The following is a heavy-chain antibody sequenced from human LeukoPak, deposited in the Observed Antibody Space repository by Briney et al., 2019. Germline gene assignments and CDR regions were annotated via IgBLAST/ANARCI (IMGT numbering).Heavy chain of an antibody. CDR1: GGFVSPYY. V-gene: IGHV4-59*02. Sequence: SETLSLTCTVSGGFVSPYYWGWIRQPPGKGLEWIGFIYYNGNTNYNPSLKSRVTISVDTSRNQFSLKLRSVTAADTAMYYCVRSNYFDYWGQGTVVTVSS. CDR3: VRSNYFDY. CDR2: IYYNGNT. J-gene: IGHJ4*02.